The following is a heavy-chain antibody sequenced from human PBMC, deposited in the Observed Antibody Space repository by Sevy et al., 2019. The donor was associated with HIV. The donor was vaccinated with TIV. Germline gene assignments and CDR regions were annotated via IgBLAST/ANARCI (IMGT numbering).Heavy chain of an antibody. D-gene: IGHD3-22*01. V-gene: IGHV1-46*02. Sequence: ASVKVSCKASGYNLNNYYMHWVRQAPGHGLEWMGLINPSGGSTSYAQKFQGRVTMTRDTSTSTLHMELSSLRSEDTAVYYCARVYYYDYSGPGYWGQGTLVTVSS. CDR3: ARVYYYDYSGPGY. CDR2: INPSGGST. CDR1: GYNLNNYY. J-gene: IGHJ4*02.